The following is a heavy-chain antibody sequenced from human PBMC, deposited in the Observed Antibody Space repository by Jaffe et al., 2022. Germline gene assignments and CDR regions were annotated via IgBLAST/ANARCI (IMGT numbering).Heavy chain of an antibody. Sequence: QVQLQESGPGLVKPSQTLSLTCTVSGGSISSGSYYWSWIRQPAGKGLEWIGRIYTSGSTNYNPSLKSRVTISVDTSKNQFSLKLSSVTAADTAVYYCARGGGYSYGEDYFDYWGQGTLVTVSS. CDR2: IYTSGST. V-gene: IGHV4-61*02. J-gene: IGHJ4*02. CDR1: GGSISSGSYY. D-gene: IGHD5-18*01. CDR3: ARGGGYSYGEDYFDY.